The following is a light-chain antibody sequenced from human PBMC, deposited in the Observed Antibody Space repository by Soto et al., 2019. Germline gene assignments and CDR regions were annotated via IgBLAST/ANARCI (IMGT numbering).Light chain of an antibody. CDR3: LLSYGGARGV. Sequence: QAVVTQEPSLTVSPGGTVTLTCGSSTGPVTSGHYPYWFQQKPGQAPRTLIYDTSNKHSWTPARFSGSLLGGKPALTLSGAQPEDEDEYFCLLSYGGARGVFGGGTKVTVL. J-gene: IGLJ2*01. V-gene: IGLV7-46*01. CDR2: DTS. CDR1: TGPVTSGHY.